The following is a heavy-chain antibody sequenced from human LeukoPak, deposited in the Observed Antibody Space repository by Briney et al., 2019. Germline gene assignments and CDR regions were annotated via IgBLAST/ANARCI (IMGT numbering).Heavy chain of an antibody. V-gene: IGHV4-59*01. J-gene: IGHJ4*02. CDR3: ARVERTAIFY. Sequence: SSETLSLTCTVSGGSISSYYWSWIRQPPGKGLEWIGYIYYSGSTNYNPSLKSRVTISVDTSKNQFSLKLSSVTAADTAVYYCARVERTAIFYWGQGTLVTVSS. D-gene: IGHD5-18*01. CDR2: IYYSGST. CDR1: GGSISSYY.